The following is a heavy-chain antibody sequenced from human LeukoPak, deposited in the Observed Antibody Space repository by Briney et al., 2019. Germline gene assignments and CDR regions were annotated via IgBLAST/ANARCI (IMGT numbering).Heavy chain of an antibody. V-gene: IGHV3-11*01. J-gene: IGHJ5*02. CDR3: ARDWEPNHYDYVWGSYRSNWFDP. D-gene: IGHD3-16*02. Sequence: GGSLRLSCAASGFTFSDYYMTWIRQAPGKGLEWVSDISSSGRTIYYADSVKVRFTISRDNAKNSLYLQMNSLRAEDTAMYYCARDWEPNHYDYVWGSYRSNWFDPWGQGTLGTVSS. CDR2: ISSSGRTI. CDR1: GFTFSDYY.